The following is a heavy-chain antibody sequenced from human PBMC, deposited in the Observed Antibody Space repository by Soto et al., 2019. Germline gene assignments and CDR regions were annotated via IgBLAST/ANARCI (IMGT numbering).Heavy chain of an antibody. J-gene: IGHJ2*01. V-gene: IGHV1-69*12. CDR3: ARGNHRWLQLWYFDL. Sequence: QVQLVQSGAEVKKPGSSVTVSCKASGGTFSSYTISWVRQAPGQGLVWMGGIIPIFGTANYAQKFQGSVTITGDESTSTAYMQLSSLRSEDTAVYYCARGNHRWLQLWYFDLWGRGTLVTFSS. D-gene: IGHD5-12*01. CDR2: IIPIFGTA. CDR1: GGTFSSYT.